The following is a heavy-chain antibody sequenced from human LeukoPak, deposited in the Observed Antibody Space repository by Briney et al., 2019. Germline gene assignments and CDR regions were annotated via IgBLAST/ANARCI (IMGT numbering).Heavy chain of an antibody. Sequence: PSETLSLTCTVYGGSFSGYYWSWIRQPPGKGLEWIGEINHSGSTNYNPSLKSRVTISVDTSKNQFSLKLSSVTAADTAVYYCASLLVVDANNYFDYWGQGTLVTVSS. D-gene: IGHD2-15*01. J-gene: IGHJ4*02. V-gene: IGHV4-34*01. CDR2: INHSGST. CDR3: ASLLVVDANNYFDY. CDR1: GGSFSGYY.